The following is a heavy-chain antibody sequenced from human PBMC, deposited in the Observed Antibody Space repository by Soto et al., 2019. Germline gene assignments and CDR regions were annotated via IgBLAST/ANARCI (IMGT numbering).Heavy chain of an antibody. V-gene: IGHV3-30-3*01. CDR3: VSPREWELPTSFDY. CDR1: GFTFSSYA. CDR2: ISYDGSNK. J-gene: IGHJ4*02. Sequence: QVQLVESGGGVVQPGRSLRLSCAASGFTFSSYAMHWVRQAPGKGLEWVAVISYDGSNKYYADSVKGRFTISRDNSKNTLYLQMNSLRAEDTAVYYCVSPREWELPTSFDYWGQGTLVTVSS. D-gene: IGHD1-26*01.